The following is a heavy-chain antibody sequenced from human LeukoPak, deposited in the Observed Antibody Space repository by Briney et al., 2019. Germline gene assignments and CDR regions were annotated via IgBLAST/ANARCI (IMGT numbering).Heavy chain of an antibody. Sequence: SVKVSCKASGGTFSSYAISWVRQAPGQGLEWMGGIIPTFGTANYAQKFQGRVTITADKSTSTAYMELSSLRSEDTAVYYCARARSWDYYDSSGSPESFDYWGQGTLVTVSS. CDR1: GGTFSSYA. CDR2: IIPTFGTA. D-gene: IGHD3-22*01. J-gene: IGHJ4*02. V-gene: IGHV1-69*06. CDR3: ARARSWDYYDSSGSPESFDY.